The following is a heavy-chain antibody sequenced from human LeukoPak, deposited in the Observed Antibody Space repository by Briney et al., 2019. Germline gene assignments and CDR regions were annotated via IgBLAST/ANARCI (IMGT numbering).Heavy chain of an antibody. D-gene: IGHD3-22*01. J-gene: IGHJ4*02. CDR2: ISSSSSYI. CDR3: TTVEMYYYDSSGYYYVGGVDY. CDR1: GFTFSSYS. Sequence: GGSLRLSCAASGFTFSSYSMNWVRQAPGKGLEWVSSISSSSSYIYYADSVKGRFTISRDNAKNSLYLQMNSLKTEDTAVYYCTTVEMYYYDSSGYYYVGGVDYWGQGTLVTVSS. V-gene: IGHV3-21*03.